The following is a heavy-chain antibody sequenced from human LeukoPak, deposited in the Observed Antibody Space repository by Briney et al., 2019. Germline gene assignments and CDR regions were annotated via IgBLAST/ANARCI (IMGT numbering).Heavy chain of an antibody. Sequence: GRSLRLSCAVSGITFRNYGMHWVRQAPGKGLEWVAIIWYDGSKTLYADFVKGRFTISRDDSKNTLYLQMNSLRVEDTAVYYCARDFKAGFGEFPIDYWGQGTLVTVSS. CDR2: IWYDGSKT. J-gene: IGHJ4*02. CDR3: ARDFKAGFGEFPIDY. CDR1: GITFRNYG. V-gene: IGHV3-33*01. D-gene: IGHD3-10*01.